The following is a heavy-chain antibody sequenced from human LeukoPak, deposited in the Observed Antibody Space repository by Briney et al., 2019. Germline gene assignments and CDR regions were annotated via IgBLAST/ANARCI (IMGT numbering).Heavy chain of an antibody. CDR3: ARDSGYDFFDY. Sequence: PGGSLRLSCVASGFIFSNYGMHWVRQAPGKGLEWVAVISDDGSNKYYADSMRGRFTISRDNAKNSLYLQMNSLRAEDTAVYYCARDSGYDFFDYWGQGTLVTVSS. J-gene: IGHJ4*02. D-gene: IGHD5-12*01. CDR1: GFIFSNYG. CDR2: ISDDGSNK. V-gene: IGHV3-30*03.